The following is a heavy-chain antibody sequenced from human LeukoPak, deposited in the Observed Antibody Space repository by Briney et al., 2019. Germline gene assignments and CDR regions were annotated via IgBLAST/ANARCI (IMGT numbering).Heavy chain of an antibody. CDR3: ARDTTDSWFDP. J-gene: IGHJ5*02. CDR2: IIPIFGTA. V-gene: IGHV1-69*06. CDR1: RGTFSSYA. Sequence: SVKVSCKASRGTFSSYAISWVRPAPGQGLEWMGGIIPIFGTANYAQKFQGRVTITAEKSTSTAYMELSSLRSEDTALYYCARDTTDSWFDPWGQGTLVTVSS. D-gene: IGHD1-1*01.